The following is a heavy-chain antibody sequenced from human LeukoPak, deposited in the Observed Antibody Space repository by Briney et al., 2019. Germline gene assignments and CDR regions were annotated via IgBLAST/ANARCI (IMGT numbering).Heavy chain of an antibody. CDR2: INWNGGST. CDR3: ARVGDITIFGVVTY. V-gene: IGHV3-20*04. J-gene: IGHJ4*02. CDR1: GFTFADYG. Sequence: PPGGSLRLSCAASGFTFADYGMSWVRQAPGKWLGWVSGINWNGGSTGYADSVKGRFTISRDNAKNSLYLQMNSLRAEDTALYYCARVGDITIFGVVTYWGQGTLVTVSS. D-gene: IGHD3-3*01.